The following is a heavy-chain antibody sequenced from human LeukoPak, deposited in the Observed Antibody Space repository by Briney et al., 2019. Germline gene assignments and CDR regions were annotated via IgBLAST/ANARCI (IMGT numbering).Heavy chain of an antibody. V-gene: IGHV3-48*03. D-gene: IGHD5-12*01. CDR2: ISSSGSAI. CDR3: ARTDVVARSFDY. J-gene: IGHJ4*02. CDR1: GFTFSSYE. Sequence: RGSLRLSCAASGFTFSSYEMNWVRQAPGRGLEWVSYISSSGSAIYYADSVKGRFTSSRDNAKNSLYLQMNSLRAEDTAVYYCARTDVVARSFDYWGQGTLVTVSS.